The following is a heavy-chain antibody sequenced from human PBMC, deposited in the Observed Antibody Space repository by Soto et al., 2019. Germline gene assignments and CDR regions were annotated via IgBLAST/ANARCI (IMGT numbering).Heavy chain of an antibody. Sequence: PSQTLSLTCAICGDSVSNNGATRNWIRQSPSRGLEWLGRAYYRSRWRYDYATSVRGRITINPDTSKNQFSLQLNSVTPEDTAVYYCARDPPDFNSGFDYWGQGTPVTVSS. J-gene: IGHJ4*02. D-gene: IGHD2-15*01. V-gene: IGHV6-1*01. CDR1: GDSVSNNGAT. CDR3: ARDPPDFNSGFDY. CDR2: AYYRSRWRY.